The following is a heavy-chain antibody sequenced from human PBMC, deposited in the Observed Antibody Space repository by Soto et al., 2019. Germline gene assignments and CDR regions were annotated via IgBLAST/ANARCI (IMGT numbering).Heavy chain of an antibody. V-gene: IGHV4-59*01. Sequence: GTTYYNPSLKSRVSISVDTSKNQFSLKLTSVTAADTAVYYCARERVPQIRYHNSDGMDVWGQGTTVTVSS. J-gene: IGHJ6*02. CDR2: GTT. CDR3: ARERVPQIRYHNSDGMDV. D-gene: IGHD3-16*01.